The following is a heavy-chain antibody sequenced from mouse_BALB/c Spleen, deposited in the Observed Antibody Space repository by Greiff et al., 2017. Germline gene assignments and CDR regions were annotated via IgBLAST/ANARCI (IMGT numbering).Heavy chain of an antibody. CDR2: IWAGGST. V-gene: IGHV2-9*02. J-gene: IGHJ3*01. Sequence: QVQLKESGPGLVAPSQSLSITCTVSGFSLTSYGVHWVRQPPGKGLEWLGVIWAGGSTNYNSALMSRLSISKDNSKSQVFLKMNSLQTDDTAMYYCARGSIETTMITTKGPWFAYWGQGTLVTVSA. CDR1: GFSLTSYG. CDR3: ARGSIETTMITTKGPWFAY. D-gene: IGHD2-4*01.